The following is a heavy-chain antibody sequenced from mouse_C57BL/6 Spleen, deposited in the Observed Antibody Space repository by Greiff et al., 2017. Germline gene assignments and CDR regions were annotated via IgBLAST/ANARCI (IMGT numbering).Heavy chain of an antibody. CDR3: TRPSKTGTYWYFDD. J-gene: IGHJ1*03. CDR1: GYTFTDYE. CDR2: IDPETGGT. V-gene: IGHV1-15*01. D-gene: IGHD4-1*01. Sequence: QVQLQQSGAELVRPGASVTLSCKASGYTFTDYEMHWVQQTPVHGLEWIGAIDPETGGTAYNQKFKGKAILTAAKSSSTAYMELRSLTSEDSAVYYCTRPSKTGTYWYFDDWGKGTTLTVSS.